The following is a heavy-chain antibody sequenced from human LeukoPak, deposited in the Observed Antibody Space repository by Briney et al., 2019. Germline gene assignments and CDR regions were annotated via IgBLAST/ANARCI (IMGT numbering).Heavy chain of an antibody. D-gene: IGHD3-22*01. V-gene: IGHV3-21*01. CDR3: ARDYGPETYYYDSSGREFDY. Sequence: PGGSLRLSCAASGFTFSSYSMNWVRQAPGKGLEWVSSISSSSSYIYYADSVKGRFTISRDNAKNSLYLQMNSLRAEDTAVYYCARDYGPETYYYDSSGREFDYWGQGSLVTVSS. CDR1: GFTFSSYS. J-gene: IGHJ4*02. CDR2: ISSSSSYI.